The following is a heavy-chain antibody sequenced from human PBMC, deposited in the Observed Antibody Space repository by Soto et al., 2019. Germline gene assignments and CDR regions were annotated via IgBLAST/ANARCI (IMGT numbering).Heavy chain of an antibody. CDR3: AHSAYGIKEGILDY. V-gene: IGHV2-5*02. CDR2: IYWDDDE. D-gene: IGHD1-26*01. Sequence: QITLKESGTTLVKPTQTLTLTCTFSGFSLSTNGVGVGWIRQPPGKALEWLALIYWDDDERYNPSLKTRLTITKDTPKNQGVMTMTNMDPVDTATDDCAHSAYGIKEGILDYCGQGTLVPVSS. CDR1: GFSLSTNGVG. J-gene: IGHJ4*02.